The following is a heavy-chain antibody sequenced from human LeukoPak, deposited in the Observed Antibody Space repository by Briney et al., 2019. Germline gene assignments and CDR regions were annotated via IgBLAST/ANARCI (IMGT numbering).Heavy chain of an antibody. CDR1: GFTFSIFE. Sequence: GGSLSLSCAASGFTFSIFEMNWVRHAPGQGLEWVAVISYDGSNKYYADSVTGRFTISTDNPKNTLYLQMNSLRAEDTAVYFCARVRDGYNDAFDIWGQGTMVTVS. J-gene: IGHJ3*02. CDR3: ARVRDGYNDAFDI. D-gene: IGHD5-24*01. V-gene: IGHV3-30*04. CDR2: ISYDGSNK.